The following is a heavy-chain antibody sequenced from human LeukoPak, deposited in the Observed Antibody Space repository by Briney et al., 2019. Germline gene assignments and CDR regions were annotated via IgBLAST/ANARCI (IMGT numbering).Heavy chain of an antibody. CDR1: GYTFTGYY. CDR2: INPNSGGT. J-gene: IGHJ4*02. V-gene: IGHV1-2*06. CDR3: ARGLGGYNEYYFDY. Sequence: ASAKVSCKASGYTFTGYYMHWVRQAPGQGLEWMGRINPNSGGTNYAQKFQGRVTMTRATSISTAYMEVSSLRSDDTAVYYCARGLGGYNEYYFDYWGQGTLVTVSS. D-gene: IGHD5-24*01.